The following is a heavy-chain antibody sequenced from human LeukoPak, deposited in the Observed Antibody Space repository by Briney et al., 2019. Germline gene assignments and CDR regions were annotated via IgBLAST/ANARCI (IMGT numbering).Heavy chain of an antibody. CDR1: GYTFTSYG. V-gene: IGHV1-18*01. CDR3: ARCGSSSSAGYYYYYMDV. CDR2: ISAYNGNT. J-gene: IGHJ6*03. Sequence: ASVKVSCKASGYTFTSYGISWVRQAPGQGLEWMGWISAYNGNTNHAQKLQGRVTMTTDTSTSTAYMELRSLRSDDTAVYYCARCGSSSSAGYYYYYMDVWGKGTTVTVSS. D-gene: IGHD6-6*01.